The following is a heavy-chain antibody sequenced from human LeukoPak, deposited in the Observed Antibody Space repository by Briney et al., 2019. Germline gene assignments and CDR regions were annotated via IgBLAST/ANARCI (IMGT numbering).Heavy chain of an antibody. J-gene: IGHJ4*02. D-gene: IGHD4-17*01. CDR3: AHRPRDYGDYVPPFFDY. CDR2: IFWKDDK. V-gene: IGHV2-5*01. CDR1: GVSLSTSGVG. Sequence: GHTLLKPTRTLTLNCSFPGVSLSTSGVGVGCIRQPPGKALEWLALIFWKDDKRYIPSRKSRLTITKDTSKNQVVLTMTNMDPVDTATYYCAHRPRDYGDYVPPFFDYWGQGTLVTVSS.